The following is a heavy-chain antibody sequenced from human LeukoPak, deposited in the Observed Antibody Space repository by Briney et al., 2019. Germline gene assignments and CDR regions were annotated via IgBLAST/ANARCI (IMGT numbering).Heavy chain of an antibody. CDR3: ARDHVDTAPMEMDV. Sequence: GGSLRLSCAASGFTFSSYGMHWVRQAPGKGLEWVAFIRYDGSNKYYADSVKGRFTISRDNSKNTLYLQMNSLRAEDTAVYYCARDHVDTAPMEMDVWGKGTTVTVSS. D-gene: IGHD5-18*01. CDR1: GFTFSSYG. CDR2: IRYDGSNK. V-gene: IGHV3-30*02. J-gene: IGHJ6*04.